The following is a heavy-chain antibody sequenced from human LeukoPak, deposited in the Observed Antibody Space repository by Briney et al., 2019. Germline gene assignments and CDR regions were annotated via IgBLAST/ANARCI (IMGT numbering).Heavy chain of an antibody. J-gene: IGHJ4*02. D-gene: IGHD6-19*01. CDR2: ISYDGSNK. V-gene: IGHV3-30-3*01. Sequence: PGRSLRLSCAASGFTFSSYAMHWVRQAPGKGLEWVAVISYDGSNKYYADSVKGRFTISRDNSKNTLYLQMNSLRAEDTAVYYCAKERVAVAVFDYWGQGTLVTVSS. CDR1: GFTFSSYA. CDR3: AKERVAVAVFDY.